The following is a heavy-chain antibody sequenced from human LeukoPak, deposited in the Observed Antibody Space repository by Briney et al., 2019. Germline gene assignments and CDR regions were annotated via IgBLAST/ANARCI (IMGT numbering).Heavy chain of an antibody. D-gene: IGHD4-11*01. CDR3: AKGRLGVDY. Sequence: GGSLRLSCTASGFTFGDCAMSWFRQAPGKGLEWVSSITGSAATTSYADSVKGRFIISRDISKNTLYLQMNTLRAEDTAVYYCAKGRLGVDYWGQGTLVTVSS. V-gene: IGHV3-23*01. J-gene: IGHJ4*02. CDR1: GFTFGDCA. CDR2: ITGSAATT.